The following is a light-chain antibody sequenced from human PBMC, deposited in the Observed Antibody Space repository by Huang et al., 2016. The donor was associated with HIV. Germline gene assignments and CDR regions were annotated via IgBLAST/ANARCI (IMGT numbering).Light chain of an antibody. CDR2: WAS. CDR3: YQYYSSPQT. V-gene: IGKV4-1*01. CDR1: QSVFHSSNNKNY. Sequence: DIVVTQSPGSLALSLGERAAINCTSSQSVFHSSNNKNYLSWYQLKPGQSPQLLIYWASTREFGVPDRFRGTGSGTDFTLTITSLQAEDVAVYYCYQYYSSPQTFGQGTKVEV. J-gene: IGKJ1*01.